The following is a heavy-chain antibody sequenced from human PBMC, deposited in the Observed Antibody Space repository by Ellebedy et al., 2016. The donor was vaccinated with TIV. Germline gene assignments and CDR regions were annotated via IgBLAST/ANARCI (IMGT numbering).Heavy chain of an antibody. D-gene: IGHD4-23*01. J-gene: IGHJ3*01. CDR3: ARDPVGVGPAFDV. Sequence: GESLKISCSASGFTFSDYAMHWVRQAPGKGLEYVSGISSNGGTTYYADSVKGRFTISRDNSKDTLYLQMNSLRAEDTAIYYCARDPVGVGPAFDVWGQGTMVTVSS. CDR2: ISSNGGTT. V-gene: IGHV3-64*04. CDR1: GFTFSDYA.